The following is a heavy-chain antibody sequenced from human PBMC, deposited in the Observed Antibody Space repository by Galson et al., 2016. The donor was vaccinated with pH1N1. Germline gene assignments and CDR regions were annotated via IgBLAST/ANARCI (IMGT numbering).Heavy chain of an antibody. J-gene: IGHJ3*01. Sequence: PALVKPTQTLTLACTFSGFSLNSSGMGVGWIRQPPGKALEWLALIYWDDDKRYSPSLKTRLTINKDTSKNQVVLMMTNMDPVDTATYYCAHREVMITNAFDFWGQGTMVTVSS. CDR2: IYWDDDK. CDR3: AHREVMITNAFDF. CDR1: GFSLNSSGMG. V-gene: IGHV2-5*02. D-gene: IGHD3-16*01.